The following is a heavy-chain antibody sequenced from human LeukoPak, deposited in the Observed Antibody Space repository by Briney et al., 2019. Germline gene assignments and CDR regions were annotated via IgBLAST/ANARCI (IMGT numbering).Heavy chain of an antibody. D-gene: IGHD6-13*01. J-gene: IGHJ4*02. CDR2: IYYSGST. Sequence: PSETLSLTCTVSGGSISSSSYYWGWIRQPPGKGLEWIGSIYYSGSTNYNPSLKSRVTISVDTSKNQFSLKLSSVTAADTAVYYCARADSSSWSDLAYYFDYWGQGTLVTVSS. V-gene: IGHV4-39*07. CDR1: GGSISSSSYY. CDR3: ARADSSSWSDLAYYFDY.